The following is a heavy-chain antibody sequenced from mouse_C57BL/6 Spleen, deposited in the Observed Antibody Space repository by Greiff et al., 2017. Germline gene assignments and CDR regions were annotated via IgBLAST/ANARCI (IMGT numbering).Heavy chain of an antibody. CDR1: GYSITSGYY. V-gene: IGHV3-6*01. CDR2: ISYDGSN. CDR3: AREDNYYGSPYYYAMDY. Sequence: EVKLMESGPGLVKPSQSLSLTCSVTGYSITSGYYWNWIRQFPGNKLEWMGYISYDGSNNYNPSLKNRISITRDTSKDQFFLKLNSVTTEDTATYYCAREDNYYGSPYYYAMDYWGQGTSVTVSS. D-gene: IGHD1-1*01. J-gene: IGHJ4*01.